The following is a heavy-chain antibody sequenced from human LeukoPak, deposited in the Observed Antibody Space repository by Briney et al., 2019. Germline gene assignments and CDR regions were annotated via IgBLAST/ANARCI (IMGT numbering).Heavy chain of an antibody. V-gene: IGHV4-59*01. CDR3: ARVPSYSSSWYGVDAFDI. CDR2: IYYSGST. Sequence: SETLSLTCTVSGGSISSYYWSWIRQPPGKGLEWIGYIYYSGSTNYNPSLKSRVTISVDTSKNQFSLKLSSVTAADTAVYYCARVPSYSSSWYGVDAFDIWGQGTMVTVSS. D-gene: IGHD6-13*01. J-gene: IGHJ3*02. CDR1: GGSISSYY.